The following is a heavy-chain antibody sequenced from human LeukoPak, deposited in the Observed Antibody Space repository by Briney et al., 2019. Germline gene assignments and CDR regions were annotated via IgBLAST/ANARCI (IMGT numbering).Heavy chain of an antibody. Sequence: GASVKVSCKASEGTFSSYAISWVRQAPGQGLEWMGGIIPIFGTANCAQKFQGRVTITTDESTSTAYMELSSLRSEDTAVYYCARGYFDWLPYFLDYWGQGTLVTVSS. CDR3: ARGYFDWLPYFLDY. CDR2: IIPIFGTA. V-gene: IGHV1-69*05. CDR1: EGTFSSYA. D-gene: IGHD3-9*01. J-gene: IGHJ4*02.